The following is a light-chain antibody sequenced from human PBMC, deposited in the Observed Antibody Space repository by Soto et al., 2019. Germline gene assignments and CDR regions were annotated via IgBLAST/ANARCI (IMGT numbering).Light chain of an antibody. Sequence: QSVLTQPASVSDSPGQSIIISCTGTSSDVGGSNHVSWYQQHPGKAPKLMIYDVTNRPSGVSHRFSGSKSASTASLIISGLQAEDEADYYCVSFTSSTTYVFGTGTKVTVL. J-gene: IGLJ1*01. CDR3: VSFTSSTTYV. V-gene: IGLV2-14*01. CDR2: DVT. CDR1: SSDVGGSNH.